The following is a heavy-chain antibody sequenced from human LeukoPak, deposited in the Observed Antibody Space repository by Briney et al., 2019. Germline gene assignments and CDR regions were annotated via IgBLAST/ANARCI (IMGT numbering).Heavy chain of an antibody. J-gene: IGHJ5*02. CDR1: GYTFTGYY. V-gene: IGHV1-2*02. Sequence: EASVKVSCKASGYTFTGYYMHWVRQAPGQGLEWMGWINPNSGGTNHAQKFQGRVTMTRDTSIRTAYMELSRLRSDDTAVYYCARYYDSENWFDPWGQGTLVTVSS. CDR2: INPNSGGT. D-gene: IGHD3-16*01. CDR3: ARYYDSENWFDP.